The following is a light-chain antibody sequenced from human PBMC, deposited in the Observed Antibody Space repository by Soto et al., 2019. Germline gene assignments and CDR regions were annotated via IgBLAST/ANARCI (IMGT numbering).Light chain of an antibody. CDR1: SSDVGDYNY. CDR3: SSYAGTNWYV. J-gene: IGLJ1*01. CDR2: EVS. Sequence: QSVLTQPPSASGSPGQSVTISCTGTSSDVGDYNYVSWYQQFPGKAPKLIIFEVSERPSGVPDRFSGSKSGNTASLTVSGLQTADEADYYCSSYAGTNWYVFGTGTKLTVL. V-gene: IGLV2-8*01.